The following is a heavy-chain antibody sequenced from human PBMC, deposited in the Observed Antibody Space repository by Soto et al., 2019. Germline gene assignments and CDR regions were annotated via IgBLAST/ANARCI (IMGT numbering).Heavy chain of an antibody. V-gene: IGHV4-59*08. J-gene: IGHJ5*02. CDR1: GGSISSYY. Sequence: SETLSLTCTVSGGSISSYYWSWIRQPPGKGLEWIGYIYYTGSIKYNPSLKSRVTISVDTSKNQFSLKLTSVTAADTAAYYCARLISGGSYFDPWGQGTLVTVS. CDR2: IYYTGSI. CDR3: ARLISGGSYFDP. D-gene: IGHD2-15*01.